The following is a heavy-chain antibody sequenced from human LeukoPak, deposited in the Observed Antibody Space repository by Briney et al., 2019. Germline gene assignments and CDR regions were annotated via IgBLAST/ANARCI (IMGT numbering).Heavy chain of an antibody. J-gene: IGHJ4*02. D-gene: IGHD3-22*01. V-gene: IGHV1-2*02. CDR1: GYTCTGYY. CDR2: INPNSGGT. Sequence: APVKVSCKASGYTCTGYYMHWVRQAPGQGLEWMGWINPNSGGTNYAQKFQGRVTMTRDTSISTAYMELSRLRSDDTAVYYCARDRADYYDSSGYCVWGQGTLVTVSS. CDR3: ARDRADYYDSSGYCV.